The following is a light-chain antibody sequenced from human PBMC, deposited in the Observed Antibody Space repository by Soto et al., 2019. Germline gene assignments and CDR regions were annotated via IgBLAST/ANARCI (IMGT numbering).Light chain of an antibody. V-gene: IGLV2-14*03. Sequence: QSVLTQPASVSGSPGQSITISCTGTSRDVGAYDYVSWYLQYPDKAPQLLIYYVDHRPSGVSSRFSGSKSGNTASLTISGLQAEDEGDYYCCSYADGSIYFFGTGTNVTV. J-gene: IGLJ1*01. CDR3: CSYADGSIYF. CDR1: SRDVGAYDY. CDR2: YVD.